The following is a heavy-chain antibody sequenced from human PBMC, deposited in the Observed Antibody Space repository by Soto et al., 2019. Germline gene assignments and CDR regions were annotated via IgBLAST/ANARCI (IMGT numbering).Heavy chain of an antibody. CDR1: GYTFTGYY. CDR3: AKNGQPPYYYYGLDV. J-gene: IGHJ6*02. V-gene: IGHV1-2*02. CDR2: INPNSGGT. D-gene: IGHD2-8*01. Sequence: GASVQVSCKASGYTFTGYYMHWVRQAPGQGLEWMGWINPNSGGTNYAQKFQDRVSMTIDTSTGTAYMELRSLTSDDTAIYYCAKNGQPPYYYYGLDVWGQGTKVTVSS.